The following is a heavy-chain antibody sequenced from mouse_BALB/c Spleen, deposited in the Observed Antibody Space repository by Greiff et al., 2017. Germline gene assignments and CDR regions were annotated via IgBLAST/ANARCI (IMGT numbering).Heavy chain of an antibody. Sequence: EVKLMESGGGLVKPGGSLKLSCAASGFTFSSYTMSWVRQTPEKRLEWVATISSGGSYTYYPDSVKGRFTISRDNAKNTLYLQMSSLKSEDTAMYYCTREGGTPFDYWGQGTTLTVSS. CDR1: GFTFSSYT. V-gene: IGHV5-6-4*01. CDR2: ISSGGSYT. CDR3: TREGGTPFDY. J-gene: IGHJ2*01.